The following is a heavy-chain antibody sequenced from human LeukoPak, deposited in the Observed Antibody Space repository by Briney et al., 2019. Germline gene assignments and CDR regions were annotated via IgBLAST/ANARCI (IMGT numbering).Heavy chain of an antibody. CDR3: ARVDMGLLGY. CDR2: ISSSSSYI. Sequence: GGSLRLSCAASGFTFSSYSMNWVRHAPGKGPEWVSSISSSSSYIYYADSVKGRFTISRDNTKNSLYLQMNSLRAEDTAEYYCARVDMGLLGYWGQGTLVTVSS. J-gene: IGHJ4*02. D-gene: IGHD2-2*03. CDR1: GFTFSSYS. V-gene: IGHV3-21*01.